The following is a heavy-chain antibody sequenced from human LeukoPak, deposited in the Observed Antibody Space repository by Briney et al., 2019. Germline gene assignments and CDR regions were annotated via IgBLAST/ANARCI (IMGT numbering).Heavy chain of an antibody. V-gene: IGHV3-23*01. CDR1: RFTFSSYA. J-gene: IGHJ4*02. CDR3: AKDRPSGYFRPYYFDY. Sequence: GGSLRLSCAASRFTFSSYAMSWVRQAPGKGLEWVSAISGSGGSTYYADSVKGRFTISRDNSKNTLYLQMNSLRAEDTAVYYCAKDRPSGYFRPYYFDYWGQGTLVTVSS. D-gene: IGHD3-22*01. CDR2: ISGSGGST.